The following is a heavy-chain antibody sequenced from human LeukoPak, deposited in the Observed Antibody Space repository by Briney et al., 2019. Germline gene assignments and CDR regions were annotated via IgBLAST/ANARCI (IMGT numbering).Heavy chain of an antibody. Sequence: PGGSLRLSCAASGFTFSSYSMNWVRQAPGKGLEWVSSISSSSSYIYYADSVKGRFTISRDNAKNSLYLQMNSLRAEDTAVYYCARHDEWLRLCVDYWGQGTLVTVSS. J-gene: IGHJ4*02. CDR3: ARHDEWLRLCVDY. D-gene: IGHD5-12*01. V-gene: IGHV3-21*01. CDR2: ISSSSSYI. CDR1: GFTFSSYS.